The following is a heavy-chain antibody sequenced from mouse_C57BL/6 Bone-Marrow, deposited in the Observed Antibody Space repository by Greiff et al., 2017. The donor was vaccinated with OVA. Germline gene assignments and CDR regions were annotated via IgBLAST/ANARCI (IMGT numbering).Heavy chain of an antibody. CDR1: GYTFTSYG. D-gene: IGHD1-1*01. Sequence: VQLKESGAELARPGASVKLSCKASGYTFTSYGISWVKQRTGQGLEWIGEIYPRSGNTYYNEKFKGKATLTADKSSSTAYMELRSLTSEDSAVYFCARSDFLLLPFDVWGTGTTVTVSS. V-gene: IGHV1-81*01. CDR2: IYPRSGNT. J-gene: IGHJ1*03. CDR3: ARSDFLLLPFDV.